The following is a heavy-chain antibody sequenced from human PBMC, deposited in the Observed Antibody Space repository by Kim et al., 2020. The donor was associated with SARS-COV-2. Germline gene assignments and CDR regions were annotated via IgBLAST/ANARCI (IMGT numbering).Heavy chain of an antibody. D-gene: IGHD3-9*01. Sequence: SETLSLTCAVYGGSFSGYYWSWIRQPPGKGLEWIGEIYHSGSTNYNPSLKSRVTISVDTSKNQFSLKLSSVTAADTAVYYCARTGYDIITGSPFGMDVSG. CDR3: ARTGYDIITGSPFGMDV. V-gene: IGHV4-34*01. J-gene: IGHJ6*01. CDR2: IYHSGST. CDR1: GGSFSGYY.